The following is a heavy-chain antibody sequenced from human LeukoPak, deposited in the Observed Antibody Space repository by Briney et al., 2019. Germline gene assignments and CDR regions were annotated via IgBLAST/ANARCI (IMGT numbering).Heavy chain of an antibody. CDR1: GFTFSSYA. CDR3: AKDYGAALFPNWFDP. V-gene: IGHV3-23*01. Sequence: GGSLRLSCAASGFTFSSYAMRWVRQAPGKGLEWVSAISGSGGSTYYADSVKGRFTISRDNSKNTLYLQMNSLRAEDTAVYYCAKDYGAALFPNWFDPWGQGTLVTVSS. CDR2: ISGSGGST. J-gene: IGHJ5*02. D-gene: IGHD6-6*01.